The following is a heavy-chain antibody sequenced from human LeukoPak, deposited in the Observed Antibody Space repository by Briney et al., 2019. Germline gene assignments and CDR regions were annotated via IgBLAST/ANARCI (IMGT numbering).Heavy chain of an antibody. CDR3: ARFEVNYEDGTDYYYFDY. CDR1: GYAFASYW. Sequence: GESLKISCRVFGYAFASYWIGWVRQVPGKGLEWMGIVYPADSDIRYNPSFEGQVTFSADKSINTAFLQWNRLKASDTAMYYCARFEVNYEDGTDYYYFDYWGQGTLVTVSS. CDR2: VYPADSDI. D-gene: IGHD3-9*01. J-gene: IGHJ4*02. V-gene: IGHV5-51*01.